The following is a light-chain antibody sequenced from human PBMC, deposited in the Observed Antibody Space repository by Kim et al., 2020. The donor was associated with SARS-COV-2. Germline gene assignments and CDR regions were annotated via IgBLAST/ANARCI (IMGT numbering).Light chain of an antibody. J-gene: IGLJ7*01. CDR3: SSYTSSSTFAV. V-gene: IGLV2-14*01. CDR2: DVS. CDR1: SSDVGGYNY. Sequence: QSALTQPASVSGSPGQSITISCTGTSSDVGGYNYVSWYQQHPGKAPKLMIYDVSKRPSGVSNRFSGSKSGNTASLTISGLQAEDEADYYCSSYTSSSTFAVFGGGTQLTV.